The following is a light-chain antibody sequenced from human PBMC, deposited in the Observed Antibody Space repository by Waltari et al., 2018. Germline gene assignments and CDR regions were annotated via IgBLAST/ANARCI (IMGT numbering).Light chain of an antibody. Sequence: SYKLTQPPSVSAASGQVASITCVGDNTGTKSVHWYQQKPPQAPVPVIYADTKRPSGIPERFSGSNSGHTATLTITGVEAGDEADYYCQVWDSDTNHRVFGGGTRLTVL. CDR1: NTGTKS. CDR3: QVWDSDTNHRV. V-gene: IGLV3-12*02. J-gene: IGLJ3*02. CDR2: ADT.